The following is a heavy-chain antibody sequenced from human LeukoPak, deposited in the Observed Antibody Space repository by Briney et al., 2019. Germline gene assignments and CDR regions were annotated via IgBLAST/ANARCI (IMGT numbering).Heavy chain of an antibody. Sequence: GGSLRLSCAASGFTFSSYSMNWVRQAPGKGLEWVSYISSSSSTIYYADSVKGRFTISRDNAKNSLYLQMNCLRAEDTAVYYCARVRWLGGVGYYYYYMDVWGKGTTVTVSS. J-gene: IGHJ6*03. V-gene: IGHV3-48*01. D-gene: IGHD3-16*01. CDR3: ARVRWLGGVGYYYYYMDV. CDR1: GFTFSSYS. CDR2: ISSSSSTI.